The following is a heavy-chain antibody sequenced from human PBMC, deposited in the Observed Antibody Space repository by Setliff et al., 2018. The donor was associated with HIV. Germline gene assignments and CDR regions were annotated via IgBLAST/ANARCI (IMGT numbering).Heavy chain of an antibody. J-gene: IGHJ6*03. CDR3: ARGAWYTSGWHSSRYMDV. D-gene: IGHD6-25*01. CDR1: GDPINSHY. CDR2: ISYSEYT. V-gene: IGHV4-59*11. Sequence: PSETLSLTCTVSGDPINSHYWSWIRQPPGEGLEWIGHISYSEYTNYNPSLKSRVTISLDTSKKHFSLDLYSVTAADTAVYYCARGAWYTSGWHSSRYMDVWGKGTTVTVSS.